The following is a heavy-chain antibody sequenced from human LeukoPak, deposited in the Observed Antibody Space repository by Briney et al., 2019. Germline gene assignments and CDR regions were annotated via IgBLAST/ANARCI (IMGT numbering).Heavy chain of an antibody. CDR1: GFTFSNYW. CDR3: VRDLILVWTPGDDFDH. V-gene: IGHV3-74*01. J-gene: IGHJ4*02. CDR2: INERATII. Sequence: GGSLRLSCAASGFTFSNYWMHWVRQAPGKGLEWVSRINERATIISYADSVKGRFTISRENARNTLYLQMNSLTAEDTAVYYCVRDLILVWTPGDDFDHWGPGTLVTVSS. D-gene: IGHD3-16*01.